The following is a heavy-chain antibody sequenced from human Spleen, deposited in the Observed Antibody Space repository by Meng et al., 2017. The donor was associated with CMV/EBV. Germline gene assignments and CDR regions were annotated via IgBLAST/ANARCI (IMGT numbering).Heavy chain of an antibody. CDR1: GFSFSTNG. V-gene: IGHV3-30*18. Sequence: SGFSFSTNGMHWVRQAPGKGLEWVAIISADGTTTYYGDSVKGRFTISRDNSKNMVYVQMDSLRIEDTAVYYCAKGCSGSGNCFYIDYWGQGTLVTVSS. CDR3: AKGCSGSGNCFYIDY. CDR2: ISADGTTT. J-gene: IGHJ4*02. D-gene: IGHD5-12*01.